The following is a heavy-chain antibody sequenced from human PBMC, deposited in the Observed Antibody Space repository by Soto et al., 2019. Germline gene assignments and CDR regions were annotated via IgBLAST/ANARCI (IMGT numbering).Heavy chain of an antibody. Sequence: GGSLRLSCAASGFTFSSYWMSWVRQAPGKGLEWVANIKHDGTAQYYVDSVKGRFTISRHNSKNTLYLQMNSLRAEDTAVYYCARAMLTPTTVTTLSYSYYMDVWGKGTTVTVSS. J-gene: IGHJ6*03. V-gene: IGHV3-7*03. CDR3: ARAMLTPTTVTTLSYSYYMDV. CDR2: IKHDGTAQ. D-gene: IGHD4-17*01. CDR1: GFTFSSYW.